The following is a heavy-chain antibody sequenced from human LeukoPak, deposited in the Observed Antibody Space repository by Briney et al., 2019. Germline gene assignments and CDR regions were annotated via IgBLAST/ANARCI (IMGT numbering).Heavy chain of an antibody. CDR3: ARPDEQQLVRDAFDI. CDR1: GFTFSSYS. J-gene: IGHJ3*02. Sequence: GGSLGLSCAASGFTFSSYSMNWVRQAPGKGLEWVSSISSSSSYIYYADSVKGRFTISRDNAKNSLYLQMNSLRAEDTAVYYCARPDEQQLVRDAFDIWGQGTMVTVSS. V-gene: IGHV3-21*01. CDR2: ISSSSSYI. D-gene: IGHD6-13*01.